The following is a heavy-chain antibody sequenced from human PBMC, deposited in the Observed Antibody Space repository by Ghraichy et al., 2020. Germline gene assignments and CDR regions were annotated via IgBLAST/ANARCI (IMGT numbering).Heavy chain of an antibody. J-gene: IGHJ4*01. CDR3: ARDSYESHGYLLDQ. CDR2: LWSDGIKK. V-gene: IGHV3-33*01. Sequence: LSLTCATSGFIFSGHGMHWVRQAPGKGLEWVAILWSDGIKKYYADSVQGRFTISRDKSKNTLYLEMYNLRVEDTAVYFCARDSYESHGYLLDQWGQGTLVTVSS. D-gene: IGHD3-22*01. CDR1: GFIFSGHG.